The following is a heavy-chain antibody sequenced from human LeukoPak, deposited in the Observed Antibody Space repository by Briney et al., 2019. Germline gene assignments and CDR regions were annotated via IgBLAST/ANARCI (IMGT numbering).Heavy chain of an antibody. V-gene: IGHV6-1*01. J-gene: IGHJ4*02. Sequence: SQTLSLTCAISGDSVSSNSAAWNWIRQSPSRGLEWLGRTYYWSKWCTDYAVSVKSRITINPDTSKNQSSLQLNSVTPEDTAGYDRAAGYYFWSGYLLDYWGQGTLVTVSS. CDR1: GDSVSSNSAA. CDR2: TYYWSKWCT. D-gene: IGHD3-3*01. CDR3: AAGYYFWSGYLLDY.